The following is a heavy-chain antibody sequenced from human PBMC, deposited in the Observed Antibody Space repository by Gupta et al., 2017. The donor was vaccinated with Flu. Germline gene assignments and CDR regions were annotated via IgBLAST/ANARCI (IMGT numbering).Heavy chain of an antibody. CDR3: ARDPSVTGYYYYYYMDV. J-gene: IGHJ6*03. V-gene: IGHV3-33*01. Sequence: GKGLEGVAVIWYDGSNKYYADSVKGRFTISRDNSKNTLYLQRNSLRAEDTAVYYCARDPSVTGYYYYYYMDVWGKGTTVTGSS. CDR2: IWYDGSNK.